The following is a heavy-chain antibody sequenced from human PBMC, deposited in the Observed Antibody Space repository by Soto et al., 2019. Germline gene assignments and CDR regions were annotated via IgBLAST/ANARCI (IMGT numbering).Heavy chain of an antibody. D-gene: IGHD5-12*01. Sequence: QFQLVQSGAEVKKPGASVKVSCKASGYTFTRSGISWVRQAPGQGPEWMGGISSYNGDTNYAQTFQGRVTMTTDTSTSTAYMELRSLRSDDTAVYYCAREGVAPYYYYGMDVWGQGTPVTVSS. CDR1: GYTFTRSG. CDR3: AREGVAPYYYYGMDV. V-gene: IGHV1-18*01. J-gene: IGHJ6*02. CDR2: ISSYNGDT.